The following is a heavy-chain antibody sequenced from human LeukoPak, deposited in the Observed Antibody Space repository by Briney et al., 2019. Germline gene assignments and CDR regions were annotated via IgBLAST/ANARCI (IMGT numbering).Heavy chain of an antibody. CDR1: GGSISSGGYS. CDR3: ARLYGSGSYYEFDP. CDR2: IYHSGST. V-gene: IGHV4-30-2*01. Sequence: SQTLSLTCAVSGGSISSGGYSWSWIRQPPGKGLEWIGYIYHSGSTYYNPSLKSRVTISVDRSKNQLSLKLSSVTAADTAVYYCARLYGSGSYYEFDPWGQGTLVTVSS. D-gene: IGHD3-10*01. J-gene: IGHJ5*02.